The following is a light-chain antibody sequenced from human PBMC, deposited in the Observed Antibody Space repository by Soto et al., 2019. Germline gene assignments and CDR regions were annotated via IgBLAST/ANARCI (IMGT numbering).Light chain of an antibody. J-gene: IGLJ3*02. V-gene: IGLV2-14*01. Sequence: QSALTQPASVSGSLGQSITISCTGTSSDSGGYKYVSWYQQHPGKAPKLIIFEVSNRPSGASDRFSGSNPGNTASLTISGLQAEDEADYYCTSYSGYRALVFGGGTKVTGL. CDR2: EVS. CDR1: SSDSGGYKY. CDR3: TSYSGYRALV.